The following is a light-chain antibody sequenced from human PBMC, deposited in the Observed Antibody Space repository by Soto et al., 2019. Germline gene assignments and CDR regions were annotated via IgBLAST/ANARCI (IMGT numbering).Light chain of an antibody. CDR2: GAS. CDR3: QQYGGSVPWT. Sequence: EIVVTQSPATLSVSPGERATLSCRASQSVSTNVAWYQKKPGQAPRLLIYGASTRATGIPDRFTGSGSGTDFTLTITKLEPEDSAVYYCQQYGGSVPWTFGQGTKVEV. CDR1: QSVSTN. V-gene: IGKV3-20*01. J-gene: IGKJ1*01.